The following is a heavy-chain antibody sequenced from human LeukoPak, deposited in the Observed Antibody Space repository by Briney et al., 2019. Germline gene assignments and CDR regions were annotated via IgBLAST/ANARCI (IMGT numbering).Heavy chain of an antibody. CDR1: GGTFSSYA. V-gene: IGHV1-69*13. J-gene: IGHJ6*02. Sequence: GASVKVSCKASGGTFSSYAISWVRQAPGQGLEWMGGIIPIFGTANYAQKFQGRVTITADESTSTAYMELSSLRSEDTAVYYCASLIAARRYCYYYGMDVWGQGTTVTVSS. D-gene: IGHD6-6*01. CDR3: ASLIAARRYCYYYGMDV. CDR2: IIPIFGTA.